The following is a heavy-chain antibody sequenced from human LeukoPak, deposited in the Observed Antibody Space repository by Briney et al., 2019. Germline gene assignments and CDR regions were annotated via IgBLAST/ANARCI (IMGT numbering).Heavy chain of an antibody. CDR3: ARGSYYYDSSGYD. CDR1: GFTFSGYR. V-gene: IGHV3-21*01. J-gene: IGHJ4*02. D-gene: IGHD3-22*01. Sequence: GGSLRLSCAASGFTFSGYRMNWVRQAPGKGLEWVSSISSSGSYIYYADSVKGRFTISRDNAKNSLYLQMNSLRAEDTAVYYCARGSYYYDSSGYDWGQGTLVTVSS. CDR2: ISSSGSYI.